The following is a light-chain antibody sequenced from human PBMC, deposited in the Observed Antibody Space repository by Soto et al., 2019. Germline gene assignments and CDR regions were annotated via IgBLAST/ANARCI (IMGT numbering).Light chain of an antibody. J-gene: IGLJ1*01. CDR3: SSYTSSSTPYV. V-gene: IGLV2-14*01. Sequence: QSPLTQPASVSGSPGQSITISCTGTSSDVGAYNYVSWYQQHPGKAPKLMIYEVSNRPSGVSNRFSGSKSGNTASLTISGLQAEDEADYYCSSYTSSSTPYVFGTGTKVTVL. CDR1: SSDVGAYNY. CDR2: EVS.